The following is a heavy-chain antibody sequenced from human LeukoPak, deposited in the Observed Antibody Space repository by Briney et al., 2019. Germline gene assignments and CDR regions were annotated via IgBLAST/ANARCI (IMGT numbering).Heavy chain of an antibody. D-gene: IGHD3-3*01. CDR2: ISAYNGNT. J-gene: IGHJ6*03. CDR3: AWTYYDFWSDYYYYYMDV. V-gene: IGHV1-18*01. CDR1: GYTFTSYG. Sequence: ASVKVSRKASGYTFTSYGISWVRQAPGQGLEWMGWISAYNGNTNYAQKLQGRVTMTTDTSTSTAYMELRSLRSDDTAVYYCAWTYYDFWSDYYYYYMDVWGKGTTVTVSS.